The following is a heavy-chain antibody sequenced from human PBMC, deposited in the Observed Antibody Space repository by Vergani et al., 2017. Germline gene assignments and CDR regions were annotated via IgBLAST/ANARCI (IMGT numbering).Heavy chain of an antibody. D-gene: IGHD3-3*01. CDR1: GFTVSSKY. J-gene: IGHJ6*03. CDR2: ISSRSSYR. CDR3: ASASVMDV. V-gene: IGHV3-21*01. Sequence: EVQLVESGGGLVQPGGSLRLSCAASGFTVSSKYMSWVRQAPGKGLEWVSYISSRSSYRYYEDSVKGRFTISRDNAKNSLYLQMNSLRAEDTAVYYCASASVMDVWGKGTTVTVSS.